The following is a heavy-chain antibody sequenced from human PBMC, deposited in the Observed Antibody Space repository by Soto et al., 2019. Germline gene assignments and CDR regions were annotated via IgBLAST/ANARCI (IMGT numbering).Heavy chain of an antibody. CDR2: IYHSGST. CDR3: ARVPDR. CDR1: GDSICRGGYS. Sequence: SETLSLTCAVSGDSICRGGYSWSWIRQPPGKGLEWIGYIYHSGSTYYNPSLKSRVTISVDRSKNQFSLKLSSVTAADTAVYYCARVPDRWGQGTLVTVSS. J-gene: IGHJ5*02. V-gene: IGHV4-30-2*01. D-gene: IGHD2-2*01.